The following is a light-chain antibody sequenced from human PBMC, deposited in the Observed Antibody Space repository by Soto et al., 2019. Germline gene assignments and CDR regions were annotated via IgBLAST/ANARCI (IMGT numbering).Light chain of an antibody. CDR1: QTISSW. Sequence: DIQMTQSPSTLSASVGDRVTITCRASQTISSWLAWYQQKPVKAPKLLIYAASTLESGVSSRFSGRGSGTEFTLTINSLQPEDFATYYCQQCHGYSSFGQGTKVDIK. J-gene: IGKJ2*03. CDR2: AAS. CDR3: QQCHGYSS. V-gene: IGKV1-5*01.